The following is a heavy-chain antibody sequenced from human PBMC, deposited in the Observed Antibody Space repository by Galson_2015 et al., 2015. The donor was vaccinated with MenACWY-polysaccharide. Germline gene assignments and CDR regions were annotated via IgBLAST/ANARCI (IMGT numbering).Heavy chain of an antibody. CDR2: ITSSGDLT. Sequence: SLRLSCAASGFTFNTYAMSWVRQAPGEGLEWVSFITSSGDLTYYTDSVKGRFTISRDNSKNTLYLQMNSLRAEDTAVYYCAKLAGKNDGYWGQGTLVTVSS. CDR1: GFTFNTYA. J-gene: IGHJ4*02. CDR3: AKLAGKNDGY. V-gene: IGHV3-23*01. D-gene: IGHD3-10*01.